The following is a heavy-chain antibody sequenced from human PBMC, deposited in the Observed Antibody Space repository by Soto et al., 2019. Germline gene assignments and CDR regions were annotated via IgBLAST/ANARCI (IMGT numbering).Heavy chain of an antibody. CDR1: GGSINNYY. V-gene: IGHV4-59*01. J-gene: IGHJ4*02. Sequence: SETLSLTCTVSGGSINNYYWSWIRQSPGKGLEWIGYIYYSGGTNYNPTLKSRVTISVDTSKNQFSLKLSSVTAADTAVYYCARTERWLQDRFDYWGQGTLVTVSS. D-gene: IGHD5-12*01. CDR2: IYYSGGT. CDR3: ARTERWLQDRFDY.